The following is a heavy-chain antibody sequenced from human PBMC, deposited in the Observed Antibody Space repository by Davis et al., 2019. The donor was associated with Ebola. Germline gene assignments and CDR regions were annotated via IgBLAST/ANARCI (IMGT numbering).Heavy chain of an antibody. J-gene: IGHJ6*02. CDR1: GFTFSSYD. V-gene: IGHV3-13*01. CDR3: ARAETSILWWSYGMDV. CDR2: IGTAGGT. Sequence: GESLKISCAASGFTFSSYDMHWVRQATGKGLEWVSAIGTAGGTYYPGSVKGRFTISRENAKNSLYLQMNSLRAEDTAVYYCARAETSILWWSYGMDVWGQGTTVTVSS. D-gene: IGHD2-21*01.